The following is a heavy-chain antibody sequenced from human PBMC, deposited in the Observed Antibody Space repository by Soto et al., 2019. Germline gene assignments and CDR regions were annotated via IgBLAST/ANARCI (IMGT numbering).Heavy chain of an antibody. CDR3: ARGVAPYYFDY. CDR1: GYTFTSYA. CDR2: INAGNGNT. J-gene: IGHJ4*02. Sequence: QVKLVQSGAEEKKPGASVKVSCNASGYTFTSYAMHWVRQAPGQRLEWMGWINAGNGNTKYSQKFQGRVTITRDTSASTAYMELSSLRSEDTAVYYCARGVAPYYFDYWGQGTLVTVSS. D-gene: IGHD2-15*01. V-gene: IGHV1-3*05.